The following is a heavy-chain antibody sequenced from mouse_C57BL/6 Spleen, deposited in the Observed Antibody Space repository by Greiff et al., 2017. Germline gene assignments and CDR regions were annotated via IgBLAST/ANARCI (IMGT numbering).Heavy chain of an antibody. CDR2: IDPANGNT. CDR1: GFNIKNTY. J-gene: IGHJ2*01. V-gene: IGHV14-3*01. Sequence: VQLQQSVAELVRPGASVKLSCTASGFNIKNTYMHWVKQRPEQGLEWIGRIDPANGNTKYAPKFQGKATITADTSSNTAYLQLSSLTSEDTAIYYCTRSEGYYYGSSYFDYWGQGTTLTVSS. CDR3: TRSEGYYYGSSYFDY. D-gene: IGHD1-1*01.